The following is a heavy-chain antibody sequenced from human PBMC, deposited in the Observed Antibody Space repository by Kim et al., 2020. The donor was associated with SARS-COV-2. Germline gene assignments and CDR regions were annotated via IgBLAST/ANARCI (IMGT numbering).Heavy chain of an antibody. CDR3: ARGEGGSYYYGMDV. V-gene: IGHV5-51*01. J-gene: IGHJ6*02. CDR1: GYTFTNYW. CDR2: MYPDDSDI. D-gene: IGHD1-26*01. Sequence: GESLKISCKGSGYTFTNYWIGWVRQMPGKGLEWMGIMYPDDSDIRYSPSFQGQVTISADKSISTAYLQWSSLRASDSGMYFCARGEGGSYYYGMDVWGQGTTVTVFS.